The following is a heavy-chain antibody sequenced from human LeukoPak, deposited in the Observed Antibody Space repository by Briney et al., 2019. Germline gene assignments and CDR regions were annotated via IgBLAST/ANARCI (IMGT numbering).Heavy chain of an antibody. CDR3: ARGLMGYYYDSSGYYPAFDY. J-gene: IGHJ4*02. CDR1: GFTFISYS. V-gene: IGHV3-21*01. Sequence: PGGSLRLSCAASGFTFISYSMNWVRQAPGKGLEWVSSISSSSSFIYYVDSVKGRFTISRDNAKNSLFLQMNSLRAEDTAVYYCARGLMGYYYDSSGYYPAFDYWGQGTLVTVSS. D-gene: IGHD3-22*01. CDR2: ISSSSSFI.